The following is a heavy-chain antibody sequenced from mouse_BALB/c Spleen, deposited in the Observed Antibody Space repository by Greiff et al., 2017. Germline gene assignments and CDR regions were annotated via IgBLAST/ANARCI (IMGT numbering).Heavy chain of an antibody. Sequence: QVQLQQSGPSLVQPSQSLSITCTVSGFSLTSYGVHWVRQSPGKGLEWLGVIWRGGSTDYNAAYMSRLSITKDNSKSQVFFKMNSLQADDTAIYYCATIWPTTGAMDYWGQGTSVTVSS. CDR2: IWRGGST. CDR3: ATIWPTTGAMDY. CDR1: GFSLTSYG. D-gene: IGHD1-1*01. J-gene: IGHJ4*01. V-gene: IGHV2-5-1*01.